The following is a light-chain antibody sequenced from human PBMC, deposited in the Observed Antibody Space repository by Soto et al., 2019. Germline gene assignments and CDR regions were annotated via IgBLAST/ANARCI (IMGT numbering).Light chain of an antibody. CDR1: SGHTRYA. J-gene: IGLJ3*02. V-gene: IGLV4-69*01. Sequence: QPVLTQSPSASASLGASVKLTCTLSSGHTRYAVAWHQQQPQKGPRYLLKINSDGSQTKGDGIPDRFSGSTSGTERYLTISSLQSDDEADYYCQSWDTAMGVFGGGTQLTVL. CDR3: QSWDTAMGV. CDR2: INSDGSQ.